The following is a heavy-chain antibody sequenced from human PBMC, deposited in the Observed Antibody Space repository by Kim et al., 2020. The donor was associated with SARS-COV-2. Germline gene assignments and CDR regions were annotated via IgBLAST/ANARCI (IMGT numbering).Heavy chain of an antibody. CDR3: ARLYSSGAFDI. CDR1: GGSISSFY. J-gene: IGHJ3*02. CDR2: MYYSGIT. D-gene: IGHD6-6*01. V-gene: IGHV4-59*08. Sequence: SETLSLTCAVSGGSISSFYCSWIRQPPGKGLEWIGYMYYSGITNYNPSLKSRVSMSVDTATGQFSLKLSSVTAADTAVYYCARLYSSGAFDIWGQGTMVTVSS.